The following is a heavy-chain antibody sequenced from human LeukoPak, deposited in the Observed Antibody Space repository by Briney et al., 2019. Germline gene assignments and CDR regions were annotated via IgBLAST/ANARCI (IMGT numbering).Heavy chain of an antibody. Sequence: PGGSLRLSCAASGFTVSSNYMSWVRQAPGKGREWVAVTSRGGGTQYADSVKGRFTISRDNSKNTLYLRMNSLRAEDTAVYYCARDPSKLGFDYWGQGTLVTVSS. CDR1: GFTVSSNY. CDR3: ARDPSKLGFDY. CDR2: TSRGGGT. J-gene: IGHJ4*02. D-gene: IGHD7-27*01. V-gene: IGHV3-53*01.